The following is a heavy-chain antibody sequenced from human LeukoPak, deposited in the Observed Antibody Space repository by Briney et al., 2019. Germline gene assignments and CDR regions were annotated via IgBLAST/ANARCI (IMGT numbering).Heavy chain of an antibody. Sequence: SETLSLTCTVSGDSISSSGYYWGWIRQPPGKGLEWIGEINHSGSTNYNPSLKSRVTISVDTSKNQFSLKLSSVTAADTAVYYCARGVVRGVPAAWGQGTLVTVSS. CDR3: ARGVVRGVPAA. CDR2: INHSGST. V-gene: IGHV4-39*07. J-gene: IGHJ5*02. CDR1: GDSISSSGYY. D-gene: IGHD3-10*01.